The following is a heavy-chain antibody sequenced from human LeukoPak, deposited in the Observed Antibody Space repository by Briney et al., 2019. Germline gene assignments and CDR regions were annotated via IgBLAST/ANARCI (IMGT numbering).Heavy chain of an antibody. J-gene: IGHJ4*02. CDR3: ARNKEGKSLDY. CDR2: MNPKRGDT. V-gene: IGHV1-2*02. CDR1: GYTFTDYY. Sequence: ASVKVSCKASGYTFTDYYIHWVRQAPGQGLEWMAWMNPKRGDTSYTQKFQGRVAMTRDTSISTAYMELSRLRFDDTAVYYCARNKEGKSLDYWGQGTLVTVSS.